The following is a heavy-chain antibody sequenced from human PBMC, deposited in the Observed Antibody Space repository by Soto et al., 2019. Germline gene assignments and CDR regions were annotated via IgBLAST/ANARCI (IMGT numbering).Heavy chain of an antibody. CDR3: AKGYNYDRSGNPDY. Sequence: DVQLVESGGGLVQPGRSLRLSCAASGFTFDDYAMHWVRQAPGKGLEWVSGINWNSGSIGYADSVKGRFTISRDNAKNSLYLQMNSLRTEDTALYYCAKGYNYDRSGNPDYWGQGTLVTVSS. V-gene: IGHV3-9*01. J-gene: IGHJ4*02. CDR2: INWNSGSI. CDR1: GFTFDDYA. D-gene: IGHD3-22*01.